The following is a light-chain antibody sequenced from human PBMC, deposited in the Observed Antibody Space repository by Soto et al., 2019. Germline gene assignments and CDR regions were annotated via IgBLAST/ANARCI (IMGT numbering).Light chain of an antibody. Sequence: EVVLTQSPVTLSLSPGERATLSCRASQSVSSPYLAWYQQKPGQPPRLLIYGASSRATDIPDRFIGSGSGTVFTLTIARLAPEDFAMYYCHQYGSSPFTFGPGTKVDI. V-gene: IGKV3-20*01. CDR2: GAS. CDR3: HQYGSSPFT. J-gene: IGKJ3*01. CDR1: QSVSSPY.